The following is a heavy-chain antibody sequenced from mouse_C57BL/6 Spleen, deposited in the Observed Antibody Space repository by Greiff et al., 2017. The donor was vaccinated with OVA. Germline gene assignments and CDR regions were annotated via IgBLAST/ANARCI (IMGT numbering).Heavy chain of an antibody. Sequence: VQLQQSGAELARPGASVKLSCKASGYTFISYGISWVKQRTGQGLEWIGEIYPRSGNTYYNEKFKGKATLTADTSSSTAYMELRSLTSEDSAVYFCARSHYYGSSWYFDVWGTGTTVTVSS. CDR3: ARSHYYGSSWYFDV. V-gene: IGHV1-81*01. CDR1: GYTFISYG. CDR2: IYPRSGNT. J-gene: IGHJ1*03. D-gene: IGHD1-1*01.